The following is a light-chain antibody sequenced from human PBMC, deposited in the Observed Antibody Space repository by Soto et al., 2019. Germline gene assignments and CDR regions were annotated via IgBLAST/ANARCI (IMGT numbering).Light chain of an antibody. CDR2: DAS. Sequence: EIVLTQSPATLSLSPGERATLSCRASQSVTSYLAWYQQKPGQPPRLLIYDASNRATGIPARFSGSGSGTDFTLTISSLEPVDFAVYYCQQRSNWPLTFGGGTKVEIK. J-gene: IGKJ4*01. CDR3: QQRSNWPLT. CDR1: QSVTSY. V-gene: IGKV3-11*01.